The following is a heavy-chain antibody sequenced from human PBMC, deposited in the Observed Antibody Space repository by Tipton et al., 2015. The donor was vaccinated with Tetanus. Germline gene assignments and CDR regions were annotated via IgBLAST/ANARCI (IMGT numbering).Heavy chain of an antibody. CDR3: ARSNILRFLDC. V-gene: IGHV4-59*01. Sequence: LRLSCTVSGASISGYYWSWIRQTPGKGLEWIGSIYYNGGTNSNPSLKSRVAISVDTSRNQFSLRLTSVTAADTALYYCARSNILRFLDCWGQGTLVTVSS. CDR1: GASISGYY. CDR2: IYYNGGT. D-gene: IGHD3-3*01. J-gene: IGHJ4*02.